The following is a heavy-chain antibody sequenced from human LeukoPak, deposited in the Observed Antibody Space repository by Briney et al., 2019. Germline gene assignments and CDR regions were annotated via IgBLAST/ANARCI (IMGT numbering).Heavy chain of an antibody. V-gene: IGHV3-30*04. J-gene: IGHJ4*02. CDR1: GFTFSSYA. Sequence: GGSLRLSCTASGFTFSSYAMHWVRQAPGKGLEWVAVISYDGSNKYYADSVKGRFTISRDNSKNTLYLQMNSLRTDDTAVYYCAVYCGGDCYPMDFDYWGQGALVTVSS. D-gene: IGHD2-21*02. CDR2: ISYDGSNK. CDR3: AVYCGGDCYPMDFDY.